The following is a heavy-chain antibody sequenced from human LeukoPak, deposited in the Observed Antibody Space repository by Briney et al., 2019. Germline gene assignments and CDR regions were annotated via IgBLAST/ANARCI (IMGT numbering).Heavy chain of an antibody. CDR3: AKSPTVDAAFDI. D-gene: IGHD4-23*01. J-gene: IGHJ3*02. Sequence: PGGSLRLSCVASGFTFSDYYMSWIRQAPGKGLEWVSYISSSSIYTNYADSVKGRFTISRDNAKNSLYLQMNSLRAEDTALYYCAKSPTVDAAFDIWGQGTMVTVSS. CDR1: GFTFSDYY. V-gene: IGHV3-11*03. CDR2: ISSSSIYT.